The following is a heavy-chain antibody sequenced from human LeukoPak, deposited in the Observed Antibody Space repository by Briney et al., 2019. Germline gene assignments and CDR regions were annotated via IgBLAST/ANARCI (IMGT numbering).Heavy chain of an antibody. CDR3: ARVDSSGWNAYSYYLDV. CDR2: TSYDGSKN. D-gene: IGHD6-19*01. Sequence: PGRSLRLSCAASGFTFTNYALHLVRQSPGKGLEWVALTSYDGSKNYYGDSVKGRFTISRDNSKNTVSLQMNSLRAEDMAVYYCARVDSSGWNAYSYYLDVWGKGTTVTVSS. CDR1: GFTFTNYA. J-gene: IGHJ6*03. V-gene: IGHV3-30*04.